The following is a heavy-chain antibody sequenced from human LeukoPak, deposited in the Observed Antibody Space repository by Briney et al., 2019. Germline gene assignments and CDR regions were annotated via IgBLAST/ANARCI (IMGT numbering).Heavy chain of an antibody. Sequence: PSETLSLTCTVSGGSIRSYYWNWIRQPPGKGLEWLGYIYFSGSTNYNPSLKSRVSISMDTPKNQFSVKLTSVTAADTAVYYCAREVPFCSSGGSCYRRLDSWGRGTLVTVSS. CDR3: AREVPFCSSGGSCYRRLDS. CDR1: GGSIRSYY. J-gene: IGHJ4*02. D-gene: IGHD2-15*01. V-gene: IGHV4-59*01. CDR2: IYFSGST.